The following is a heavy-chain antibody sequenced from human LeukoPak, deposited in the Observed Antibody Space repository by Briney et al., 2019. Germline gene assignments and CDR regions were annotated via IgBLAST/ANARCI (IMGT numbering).Heavy chain of an antibody. CDR2: IWYDGSNK. V-gene: IGHV3-33*06. D-gene: IGHD6-13*01. J-gene: IGHJ4*02. CDR1: GFTFSSYG. Sequence: GGSLRLSCAASGFTFSSYGMHWVRQAPGKGLEWVAVIWYDGSNKYYADSVKGRFTISRDNPKNTLYLQMNSLRAEDTAVYYCVKASYSSSWRVFDYWGQGTLVTVSS. CDR3: VKASYSSSWRVFDY.